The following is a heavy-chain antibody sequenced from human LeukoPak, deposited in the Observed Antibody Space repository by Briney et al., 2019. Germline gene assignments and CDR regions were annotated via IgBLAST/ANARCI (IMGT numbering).Heavy chain of an antibody. CDR1: GGSISGYY. V-gene: IGHV4-34*01. D-gene: IGHD3-22*01. Sequence: PSETLSLTCTVSGGSISGYYWSWIRQPPGKGLEWIGEINHSGSTNYNPSLKSRVTISVDTSKNQFSLKLSSVTAADTAVYYCAREGPENPISYYYDSRPFGYWGQGTLVTVSS. CDR3: AREGPENPISYYYDSRPFGY. J-gene: IGHJ4*02. CDR2: INHSGST.